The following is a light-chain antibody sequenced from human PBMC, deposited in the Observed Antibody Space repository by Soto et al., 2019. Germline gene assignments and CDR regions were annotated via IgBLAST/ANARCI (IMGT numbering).Light chain of an antibody. V-gene: IGKV3-20*01. CDR1: QSVTNNY. CDR2: GVS. Sequence: ESVLTQSPGTLSLSPGERATLSCRATQSVTNNYFAWYQQKPGQSPRLLIYGVSSRATDIPDRFSGSGSGTDFTLTISRLEPEDFVMYFCQQYSSLPHTFGQGTKRAVK. CDR3: QQYSSLPHT. J-gene: IGKJ2*01.